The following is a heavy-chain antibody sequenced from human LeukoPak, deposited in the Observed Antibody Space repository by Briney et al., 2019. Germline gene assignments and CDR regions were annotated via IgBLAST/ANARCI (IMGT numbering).Heavy chain of an antibody. V-gene: IGHV3-23*01. D-gene: IGHD2-15*01. CDR1: GFTFSSYA. CDR2: ISGSGGST. Sequence: GGSLRLSCAASGFTFSSYAMSWVRQAPGKGLEWVSAISGSGGSTYYADSVKGRFTISRDNSKNTLYLQMNSLRAEDTAVYYCAKSGGYCSGGSCYSTPRQRYYYYYYMDVWDKGTTVTVSS. CDR3: AKSGGYCSGGSCYSTPRQRYYYYYYMDV. J-gene: IGHJ6*03.